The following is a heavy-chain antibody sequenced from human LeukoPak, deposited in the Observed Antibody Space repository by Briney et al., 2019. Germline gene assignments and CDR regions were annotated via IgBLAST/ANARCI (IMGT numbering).Heavy chain of an antibody. CDR3: ASRAGKPGNTPWCFDY. Sequence: GGSLRLSCAASGFTFTNYWMIWVRQAPGKGPEWVANIRQDGSETNYVDSVMGRFTIARDNTKHSLYLQMTSLRGEDTAVYYCASRAGKPGNTPWCFDYWGQGALVTVSS. D-gene: IGHD1-7*01. CDR2: IRQDGSET. CDR1: GFTFTNYW. J-gene: IGHJ4*02. V-gene: IGHV3-7*01.